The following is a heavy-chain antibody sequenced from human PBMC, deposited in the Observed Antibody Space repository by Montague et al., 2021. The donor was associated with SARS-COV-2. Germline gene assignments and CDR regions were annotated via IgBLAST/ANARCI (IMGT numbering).Heavy chain of an antibody. V-gene: IGHV4-61*02. J-gene: IGHJ4*02. CDR3: ARAVIYGGHAFAYFDF. CDR2: VYTTGGT. D-gene: IGHD5-12*01. Sequence: TLSLTCTVSGGSISSDSYYWSWIRQPAGKGLEWIGRVYTTGGTNYNPSLKSRVTISGDTSRNQFSLRLTSVTAADTAMYYCARAVIYGGHAFAYFDFWGQGVLVTVSS. CDR1: GGSISSDSYY.